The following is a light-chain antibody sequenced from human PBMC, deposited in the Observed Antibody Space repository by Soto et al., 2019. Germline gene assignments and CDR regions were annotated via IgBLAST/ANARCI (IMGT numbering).Light chain of an antibody. CDR3: LQHNTSPLT. CDR2: AAS. V-gene: IGKV1-17*03. CDR1: QGINNY. J-gene: IGKJ4*01. Sequence: DIQMTQSPSAVSASVGDRVTITCRASQGINNYLAWFQQKPGKAPKRLIYAASTLQTGVPSRFSGSGSGTEFTLIISSLQPEDFATYYCLQHNTSPLTFGGGTKVDIK.